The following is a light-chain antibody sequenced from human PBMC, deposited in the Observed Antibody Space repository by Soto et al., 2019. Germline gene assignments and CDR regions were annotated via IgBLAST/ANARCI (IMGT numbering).Light chain of an antibody. CDR3: SSYTISSTSI. Sequence: QSVLTQPASVSGSPGQSITISCTGTSSDVGGYNYVSWYQQHPGKAPKLMIYDVSNRPSGVSSRFSGSKSGNTASLTISGLQAEDEADYYCSSYTISSTSIFGGGTKLTVL. J-gene: IGLJ2*01. CDR1: SSDVGGYNY. CDR2: DVS. V-gene: IGLV2-14*01.